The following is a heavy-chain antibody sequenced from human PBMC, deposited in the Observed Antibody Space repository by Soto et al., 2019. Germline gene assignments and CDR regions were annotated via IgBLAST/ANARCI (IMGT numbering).Heavy chain of an antibody. Sequence: SPTLSLTCAISGDSVSSHSAASNWIRQSPSRGLEWLGRTYYRSKWYNDYAVSVKSRITIHPDTSKNQFSLQLNSVTPEDTAVYYCAREAPGYSSGWLRDYYYYGMDVWGQGTTVTVSS. J-gene: IGHJ6*02. V-gene: IGHV6-1*01. D-gene: IGHD6-19*01. CDR3: AREAPGYSSGWLRDYYYYGMDV. CDR1: GDSVSSHSAA. CDR2: TYYRSKWYN.